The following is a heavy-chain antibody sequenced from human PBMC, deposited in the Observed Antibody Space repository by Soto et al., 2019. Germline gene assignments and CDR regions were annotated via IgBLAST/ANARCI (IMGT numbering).Heavy chain of an antibody. CDR3: AKDLRGKWD. CDR1: GFTLSSNG. J-gene: IGHJ4*02. V-gene: IGHV3-30*02. D-gene: IGHD2-8*01. Sequence: PGGSLRLSCAASGFTLSSNGMHWVRQAPGKGLEWVAFIWYDGSDKYYADSVKGRFTISRDNSKNTLYLQMNSLRAEDTAVYYCAKDLRGKWDWGQGTLVTVSS. CDR2: IWYDGSDK.